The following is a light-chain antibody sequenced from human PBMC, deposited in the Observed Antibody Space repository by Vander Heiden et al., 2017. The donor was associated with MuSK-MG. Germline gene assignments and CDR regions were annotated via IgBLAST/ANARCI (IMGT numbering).Light chain of an antibody. CDR1: SSDVGSYNL. Sequence: QSALTQPASVSGSPGQSITISCTGTSSDVGSYNLVSWYQQYPGNAPKLMIYEVSKRPAGVANRFSGSKSGNTASLTISGLQAEDEADYYCCSYAGSSTSVFGGGTKLTVL. V-gene: IGLV2-23*02. CDR2: EVS. J-gene: IGLJ2*01. CDR3: CSYAGSSTSV.